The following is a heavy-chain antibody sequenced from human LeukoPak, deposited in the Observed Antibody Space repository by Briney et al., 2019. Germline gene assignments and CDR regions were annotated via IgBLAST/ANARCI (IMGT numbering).Heavy chain of an antibody. V-gene: IGHV3-30-3*01. CDR3: ARTPNWNDGADAFDI. Sequence: GRSLRLSCAASGFTFSSYAMHWVRQAPGKGLEWVAVISYDGSNKYYADSVKGRFTISRDNSKNTLYLQMNSLRAEDTAVYYCARTPNWNDGADAFDIWGQGTMVTVSS. CDR2: ISYDGSNK. CDR1: GFTFSSYA. D-gene: IGHD1-1*01. J-gene: IGHJ3*02.